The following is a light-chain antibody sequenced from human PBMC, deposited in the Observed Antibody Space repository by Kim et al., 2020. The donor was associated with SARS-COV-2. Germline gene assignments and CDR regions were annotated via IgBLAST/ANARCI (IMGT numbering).Light chain of an antibody. CDR3: CSYAGSDTGL. J-gene: IGLJ2*01. CDR2: ADT. CDR1: STNIGNYDL. Sequence: GQSVTISCTGTSTNIGNYDLVSWYQQHPGTAPRLIIYADTKRPSGISDRFSGSRSGNTASLTISGLQAEDEADYYCCSYAGSDTGLFGGGTQLTVL. V-gene: IGLV2-23*01.